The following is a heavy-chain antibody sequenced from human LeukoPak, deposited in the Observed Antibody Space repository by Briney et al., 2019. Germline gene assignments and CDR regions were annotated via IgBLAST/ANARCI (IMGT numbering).Heavy chain of an antibody. D-gene: IGHD4-17*01. CDR1: GFTFSSYG. CDR2: IWYDGSNK. Sequence: GGSLRLSCAASGFTFSSYGMHWVRQAPGRGLEWVAVIWYDGSNKYYVDSVKGRFTISRDNSKNTLYLQMNSLRAEDTAVYYCARDQNEGYGDYFYYFDYWGQGTLVTVSS. J-gene: IGHJ4*02. V-gene: IGHV3-33*01. CDR3: ARDQNEGYGDYFYYFDY.